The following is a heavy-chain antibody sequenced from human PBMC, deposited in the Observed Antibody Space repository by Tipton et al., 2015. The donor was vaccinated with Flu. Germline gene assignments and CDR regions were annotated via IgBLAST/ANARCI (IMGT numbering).Heavy chain of an antibody. J-gene: IGHJ4*02. CDR3: TAGVGATDHDY. V-gene: IGHV3-15*01. Sequence: SLRLSCVASGFTFSKAWMSWVRQAPGKGLEWVGRIKSKTDGGTRDFPAPVKGRFAISRDDSKNTLHLQMDSLKTEDTAVYYCTAGVGATDHDYWGQGTLVTVSS. CDR1: GFTFSKAW. D-gene: IGHD1-26*01. CDR2: IKSKTDGGTR.